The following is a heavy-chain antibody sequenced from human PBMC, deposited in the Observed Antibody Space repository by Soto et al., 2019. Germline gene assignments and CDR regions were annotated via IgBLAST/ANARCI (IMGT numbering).Heavy chain of an antibody. CDR1: GGSISSAAHY. J-gene: IGHJ5*02. CDR3: AREFQGRFDP. CDR2: IYYNGNT. Sequence: SETLSLTCTVSGGSISSAAHYWSWIRQHPVKGLEWIAYIYYNGNTFSNPSLKSRVTISVDTSKHQFSLRLSSVTAADAALDYCAREFQGRFDPWGQGTLVTVSS. V-gene: IGHV4-31*03.